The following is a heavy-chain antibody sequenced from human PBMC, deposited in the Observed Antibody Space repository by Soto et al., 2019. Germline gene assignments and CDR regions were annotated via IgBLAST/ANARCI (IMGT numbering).Heavy chain of an antibody. Sequence: QVQLVQSGAEVKKPGASVKVSCKASGYTFTKYYMHWVRQAPRQGLEWMGIINPSGGSTSYAQKSQGRVTMTSDTSTSTVYMELSSLRSEDTAVYYCARGDGRGSSGFYYYYGMDVWGHGTTVTVSS. J-gene: IGHJ6*02. V-gene: IGHV1-46*01. D-gene: IGHD6-25*01. CDR2: INPSGGST. CDR3: ARGDGRGSSGFYYYYGMDV. CDR1: GYTFTKYY.